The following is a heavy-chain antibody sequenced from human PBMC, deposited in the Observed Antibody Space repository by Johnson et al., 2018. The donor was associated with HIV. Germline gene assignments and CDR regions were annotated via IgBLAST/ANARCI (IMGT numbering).Heavy chain of an antibody. V-gene: IGHV3-20*04. J-gene: IGHJ3*01. CDR3: VRDTGYCSGGRCDDAFDV. CDR1: GFTFDDYG. CDR2: LNWNGGST. D-gene: IGHD2-15*01. Sequence: VQLVESGGGVVRPGGSLRLSCAASGFTFDDYGMNWVRQTPGKGLEWVSGLNWNGGSTGFADSVKGRFTISRDNAKNSMYLQMNSLRVEDTALYYCVRDTGYCSGGRCDDAFDVWGQGTVVTVSS.